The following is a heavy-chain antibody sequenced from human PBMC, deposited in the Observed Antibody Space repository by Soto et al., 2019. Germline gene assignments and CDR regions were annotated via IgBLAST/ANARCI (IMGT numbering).Heavy chain of an antibody. J-gene: IGHJ6*02. CDR3: VRDGLSGTVTFYSGFDV. CDR2: FYYSGNTA. Sequence: QVQLQESGPGLVKPSETLSLTCTVSGDSVSSNHYYWTWIRQSPGKGLEWIGYFYYSGNTAKYNPSLQSRVTMSVDTSKNQFSLKLTSVTAADTAVYYCVRDGLSGTVTFYSGFDVWGRGTTVTVSS. CDR1: GDSVSSNHYY. D-gene: IGHD1-7*01. V-gene: IGHV4-61*01.